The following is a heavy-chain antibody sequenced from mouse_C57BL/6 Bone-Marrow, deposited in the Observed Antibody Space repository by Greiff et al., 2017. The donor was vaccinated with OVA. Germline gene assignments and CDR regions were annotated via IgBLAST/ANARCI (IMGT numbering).Heavy chain of an antibody. D-gene: IGHD1-3*01. Sequence: QVQLKESGAELVKPGASVKISCKASGYAFSSYWMNWVKQRPGKGLEWIGQIYPGDGDTNYNGKFKGKATLTADKSSSTAYMQLSSLTSEDSAVYFCARHERSKGLFDYWGQGTTLTVSS. CDR2: IYPGDGDT. CDR3: ARHERSKGLFDY. V-gene: IGHV1-80*01. J-gene: IGHJ2*01. CDR1: GYAFSSYW.